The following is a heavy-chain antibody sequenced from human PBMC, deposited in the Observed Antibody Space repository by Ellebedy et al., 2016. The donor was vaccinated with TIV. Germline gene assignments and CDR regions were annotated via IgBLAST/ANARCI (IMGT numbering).Heavy chain of an antibody. CDR2: ISYDGNNK. CDR3: VRDMMGPFDS. D-gene: IGHD3-16*01. V-gene: IGHV3-30*03. Sequence: GESLKISXAVSGFIFSTYPMSWVRQAPGKGLEWVAVISYDGNNKDYVDSVKGRFTLSRDNAWNTLYLQMNSLRVEDTAVYYCVRDMMGPFDSWGQGTLVTVSS. J-gene: IGHJ4*02. CDR1: GFIFSTYP.